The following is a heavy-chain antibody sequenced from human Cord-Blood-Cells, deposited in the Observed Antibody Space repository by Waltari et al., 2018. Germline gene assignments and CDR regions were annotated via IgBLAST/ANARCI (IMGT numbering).Heavy chain of an antibody. CDR3: ARQYDWGGGYAYFDY. D-gene: IGHD6-25*01. J-gene: IGHJ4*02. Sequence: WIGSIYYSGSTYYNPSLKSRVTISVDTSKNQFSLKLSSVTAADTAVYYCARQYDWGGGYAYFDYWGQGTLVTVSS. CDR2: IYYSGST. V-gene: IGHV4-39*01.